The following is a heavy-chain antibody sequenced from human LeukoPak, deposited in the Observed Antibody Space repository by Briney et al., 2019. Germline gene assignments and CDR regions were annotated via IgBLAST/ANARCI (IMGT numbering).Heavy chain of an antibody. Sequence: SSETLSLTCTVSGGSISSYYWSWIRQPPGKGLEWIGYIYYSGSTNYNPSLKSRVTISVDTSKNQFSLKLSSVTAADTAVYYCARHNGRPYDFWSGYNDYWGQGTLVTVSS. CDR3: ARHNGRPYDFWSGYNDY. CDR2: IYYSGST. J-gene: IGHJ4*02. D-gene: IGHD3-3*01. V-gene: IGHV4-59*08. CDR1: GGSISSYY.